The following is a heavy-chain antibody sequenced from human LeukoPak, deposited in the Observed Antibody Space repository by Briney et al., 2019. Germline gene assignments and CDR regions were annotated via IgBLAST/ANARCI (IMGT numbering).Heavy chain of an antibody. V-gene: IGHV4-59*12. J-gene: IGHJ4*02. CDR1: GGSISSYY. Sequence: SETLSLTCTVSGGSISSYYWSWIRQPPGKGLEWIGYIYYSGSTNYNPSLKSRVTISVKTSKNQFSLKLSSVTAADTAVYYCARRRYSSGWFPSLWGQGTLVTVSS. D-gene: IGHD6-19*01. CDR3: ARRRYSSGWFPSL. CDR2: IYYSGST.